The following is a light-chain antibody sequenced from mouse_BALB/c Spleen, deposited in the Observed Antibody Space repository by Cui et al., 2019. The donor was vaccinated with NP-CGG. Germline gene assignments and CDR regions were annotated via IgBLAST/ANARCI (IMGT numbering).Light chain of an antibody. V-gene: IGLV1*01. CDR1: TGAVTTSNY. CDR2: GTN. Sequence: QSVVTQVPTPTTSPGETVTLTCRSSTGAVTTSNYANWVQEKPDHLFTGLIGGTNNRVPGVPARFSGSLIGDKAALTITGAQTEDEAIYFCALWYSNHWVFGGGTKLTVL. CDR3: ALWYSNHWV. J-gene: IGLJ1*01.